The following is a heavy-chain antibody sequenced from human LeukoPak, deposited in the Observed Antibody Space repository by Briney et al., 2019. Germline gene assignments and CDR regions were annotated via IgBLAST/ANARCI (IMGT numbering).Heavy chain of an antibody. J-gene: IGHJ3*02. CDR1: GVSMSSDY. D-gene: IGHD1-26*01. CDR3: ARGLQWDLQAFDI. V-gene: IGHV4-59*01. CDR2: VSYGGNT. Sequence: KPSETLSLTCTVSGVSMSSDYWSWILQSPGKGLEWIGYVSYGGNTNYNPSLKSRVTISVDTSKNQFSLKLGSVTAADTAVYYCARGLQWDLQAFDIWGQGTMVTVSS.